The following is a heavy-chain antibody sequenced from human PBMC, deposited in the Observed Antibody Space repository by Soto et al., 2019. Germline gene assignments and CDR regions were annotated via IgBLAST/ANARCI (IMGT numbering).Heavy chain of an antibody. CDR3: AKGGPTFLNWFGP. Sequence: GWLRRACSASGLTFRTYAMNWVRLAPGKGLEWVSVISNSGHSTFYADSVKGRFTISRDNSKNTLYLQMKSLRADDTAAYYCAKGGPTFLNWFGPWGQGALVTVYS. CDR2: ISNSGHST. V-gene: IGHV3-23*01. D-gene: IGHD5-12*01. J-gene: IGHJ5*02. CDR1: GLTFRTYA.